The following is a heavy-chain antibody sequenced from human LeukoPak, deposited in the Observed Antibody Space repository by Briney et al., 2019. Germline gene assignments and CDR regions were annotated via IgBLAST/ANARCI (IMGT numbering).Heavy chain of an antibody. V-gene: IGHV3-53*01. CDR2: IYSGGST. J-gene: IGHJ4*02. CDR1: GFTLSSNY. D-gene: IGHD3-22*01. Sequence: GGSLRLSCAASGFTLSSNYMSWVRQAPGKGLERVSVIYSGGSTYYADSVKGRFTISRDNSKNTLYLQMNSLRAEDTAVYYCARGSSGYYFDYFDYWGQGTLVTVSS. CDR3: ARGSSGYYFDYFDY.